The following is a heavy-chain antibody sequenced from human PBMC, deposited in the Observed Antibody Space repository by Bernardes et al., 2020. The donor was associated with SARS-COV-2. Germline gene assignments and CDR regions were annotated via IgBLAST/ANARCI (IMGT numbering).Heavy chain of an antibody. V-gene: IGHV3-74*01. CDR3: ARKSGHDYGMDV. J-gene: IGHJ6*02. Sequence: GVTLRSYLIHRVPPVPGQGRVWLSRAHGGGCETIYADSVKGRFTISRDNAKNTLYLEMNSLRAEDTAVYYCARKSGHDYGMDVWGHGTTVTVPS. CDR2: AHGGGCET. CDR1: GVTLRSYL. D-gene: IGHD3-10*01.